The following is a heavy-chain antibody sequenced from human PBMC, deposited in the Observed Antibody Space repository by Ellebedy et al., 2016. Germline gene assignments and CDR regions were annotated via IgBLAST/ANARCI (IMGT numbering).Heavy chain of an antibody. CDR2: IHWNSDTS. J-gene: IGHJ3*01. D-gene: IGHD5-18*01. CDR3: AKARGFSYGQDAFDL. CDR1: GFNFEDYA. V-gene: IGHV3-9*01. Sequence: GGSLRLXXAASGFNFEDYAMHWVRQVPGKGLEWVSGIHWNSDTSAYADSVRGRFTISRDNAKNSLYLQMSSLRAEDSALYKCAKARGFSYGQDAFDLWGQGTMVTVSS.